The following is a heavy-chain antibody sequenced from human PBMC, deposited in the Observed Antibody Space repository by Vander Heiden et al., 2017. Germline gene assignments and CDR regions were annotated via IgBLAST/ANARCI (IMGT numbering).Heavy chain of an antibody. CDR2: MGGSGDRT. V-gene: IGHV3-23*01. CDR3: AKEAMSEYYFDY. CDR1: GFTFTDYA. Sequence: EVQLLESGGGLVQPGGSLRLSCAASGFTFTDYAMSWVRQAPGKGLEWVSDMGGSGDRTFYADSVKGRFAISRDNSKNTLYLQMDSLRADDTAVYYCAKEAMSEYYFDYWGQGTLVTVSS. J-gene: IGHJ4*02.